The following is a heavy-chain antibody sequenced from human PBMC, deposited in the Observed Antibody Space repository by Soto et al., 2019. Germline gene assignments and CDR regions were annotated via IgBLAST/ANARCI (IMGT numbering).Heavy chain of an antibody. CDR2: ISSSSSYI. Sequence: EVQLVESGGGLVKPGGSLRLSCAASGFTFSSYSMNWVRQAPGKGLEWVSSISSSSSYIYYADSVKGRFTISRDNAKNSLYLQMNSLRAEDTAVYYCARDHKLGSGWLWFDPWGQGTLVTVSS. J-gene: IGHJ5*02. CDR3: ARDHKLGSGWLWFDP. D-gene: IGHD6-19*01. V-gene: IGHV3-21*01. CDR1: GFTFSSYS.